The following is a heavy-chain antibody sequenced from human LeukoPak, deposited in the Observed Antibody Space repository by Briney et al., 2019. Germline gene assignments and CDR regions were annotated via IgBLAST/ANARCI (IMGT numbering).Heavy chain of an antibody. Sequence: GGSLRLSCAASGFTFMNHAMSWVRQAPGKGLEWVSAISGSGGSTYYADSVKGRFTISRDNSKNTLYLQMNSLRAEDTAVYYCAWPTMTFDYWGQGTLVTVSS. CDR1: GFTFMNHA. CDR2: ISGSGGST. J-gene: IGHJ4*02. D-gene: IGHD3-22*01. V-gene: IGHV3-23*01. CDR3: AWPTMTFDY.